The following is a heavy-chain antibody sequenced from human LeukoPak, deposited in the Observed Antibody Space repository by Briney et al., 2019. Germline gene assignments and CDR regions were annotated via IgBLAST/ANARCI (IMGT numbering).Heavy chain of an antibody. Sequence: ASVKVSCKASGYTFTGYYMHWVRQAPGQGLEWMGWINPNSGGTNYAQKFQGRVTMTRDTSISTAYMELSRLRSDDTAVYYCARELPNYYYYMDVWGKGTTVTVSS. CDR2: INPNSGGT. CDR1: GYTFTGYY. D-gene: IGHD1-26*01. CDR3: ARELPNYYYYMDV. J-gene: IGHJ6*03. V-gene: IGHV1-2*02.